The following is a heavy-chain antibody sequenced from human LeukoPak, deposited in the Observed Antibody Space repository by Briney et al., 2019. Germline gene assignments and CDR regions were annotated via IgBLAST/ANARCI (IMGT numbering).Heavy chain of an antibody. V-gene: IGHV1-2*02. J-gene: IGHJ4*02. CDR3: ARNYYDSSGYGFDY. CDR1: GYTFTGYY. Sequence: ASVKVSCKASGYTFTGYYMHWVRQAPGQGLEWMGWINPNMGGTNYAQKFQGRVTMTRATSISTAYMEMSRLRSDDTAVYYCARNYYDSSGYGFDYWGQGTLVTVSS. D-gene: IGHD3-22*01. CDR2: INPNMGGT.